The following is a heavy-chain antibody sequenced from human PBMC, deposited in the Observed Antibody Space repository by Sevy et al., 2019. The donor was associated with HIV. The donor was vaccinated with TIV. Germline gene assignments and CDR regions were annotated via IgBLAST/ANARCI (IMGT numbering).Heavy chain of an antibody. D-gene: IGHD1-26*01. V-gene: IGHV3-23*01. Sequence: GGSLRLSCAASGFTFSSYAMSWVRQAPGKGLEWVSAISGSGGSTYYADSVKGRFTISRDNSRNTLYLQMNSLRAEDTAVYYCAKDRKHGGARVLTVPTALYYFDYWGQGTLVTVSS. CDR2: ISGSGGST. J-gene: IGHJ4*02. CDR1: GFTFSSYA. CDR3: AKDRKHGGARVLTVPTALYYFDY.